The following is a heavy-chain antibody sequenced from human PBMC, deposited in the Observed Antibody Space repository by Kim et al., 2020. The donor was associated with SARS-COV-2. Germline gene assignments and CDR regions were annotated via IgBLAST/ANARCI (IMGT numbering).Heavy chain of an antibody. CDR2: IKQDGSEK. Sequence: GGSLRLSCAASGFTFSNYWMSWVRQAPGKGLEWVANIKQDGSEKYYVDSVKGRFTISRDNAKNSLYLQMNSLRAEDTAVYYCARDQWLVRVPRPFDYWGQGTLVTVSS. J-gene: IGHJ4*02. CDR3: ARDQWLVRVPRPFDY. D-gene: IGHD6-19*01. CDR1: GFTFSNYW. V-gene: IGHV3-7*03.